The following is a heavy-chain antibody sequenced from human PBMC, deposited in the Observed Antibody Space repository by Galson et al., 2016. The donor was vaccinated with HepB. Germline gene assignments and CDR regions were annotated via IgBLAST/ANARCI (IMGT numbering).Heavy chain of an antibody. J-gene: IGHJ4*02. CDR2: INPNNGGP. Sequence: SVKVSCKASGYAFTGKYLNWVRQAPGQGLEWMGWINPNNGGPKYSQKFQGRVTMTRVTSISTAYLELSSLRSEDTAVYYCARDRSPTYYDTLTGEGVLDYWGQGTLVTVSS. V-gene: IGHV1-2*02. D-gene: IGHD3-9*01. CDR1: GYAFTGKY. CDR3: ARDRSPTYYDTLTGEGVLDY.